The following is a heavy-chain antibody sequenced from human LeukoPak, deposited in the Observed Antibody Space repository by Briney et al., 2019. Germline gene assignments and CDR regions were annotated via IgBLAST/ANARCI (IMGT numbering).Heavy chain of an antibody. CDR1: GFTFSSYA. J-gene: IGHJ4*02. V-gene: IGHV3-23*01. CDR3: ANTRSGSYYDGPGY. CDR2: ISGSGGST. Sequence: GGSLRLSCAASGFTFSSYAMSWVRQAPGKGLEWVSAISGSGGSTYYADSVKGRFTISRDNSKNTPYLQMNSLRAEDTAVYYCANTRSGSYYDGPGYWGQGTLVTVSS. D-gene: IGHD1-26*01.